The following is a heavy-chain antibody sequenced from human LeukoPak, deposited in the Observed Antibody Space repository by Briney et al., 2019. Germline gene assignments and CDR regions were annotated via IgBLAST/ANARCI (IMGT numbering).Heavy chain of an antibody. D-gene: IGHD2-2*02. CDR1: GGSISSGDYY. J-gene: IGHJ2*01. V-gene: IGHV4-30-4*08. CDR3: ARQRERSGYCSSTSCYMDWYFDL. Sequence: SETLSLTCTVSGGSISSGDYYWSWIRQPPGKGLEWIGYIYYSGSTNYNPSLKSRVTISVDTSKNQFSLKLSSVTAADTAVYYCARQRERSGYCSSTSCYMDWYFDLWGRGTLVTVSS. CDR2: IYYSGST.